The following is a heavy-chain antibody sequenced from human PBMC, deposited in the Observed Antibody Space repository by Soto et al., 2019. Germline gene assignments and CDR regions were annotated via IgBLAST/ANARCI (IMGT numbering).Heavy chain of an antibody. V-gene: IGHV3-21*01. Sequence: VGSLRLSCAASGFMFSHYTMNLVRQAPGKGLEWVSVISSGGDHLSYGDSVRGRFTISRENAKNSLYLQMNNLRAEDKAMYYCATDLTGGSPRRIDSWGRGPRVTFSS. J-gene: IGHJ4*02. CDR2: ISSGGDHL. D-gene: IGHD1-26*01. CDR3: ATDLTGGSPRRIDS. CDR1: GFMFSHYT.